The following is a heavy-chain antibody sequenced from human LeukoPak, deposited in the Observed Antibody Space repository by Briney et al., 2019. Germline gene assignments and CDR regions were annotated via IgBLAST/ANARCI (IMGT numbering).Heavy chain of an antibody. Sequence: ASVKVSCKASGYTFTSYGISWVRQAPGQGLEWMGWISAYNGNTNYAQKLQGRVTMTTDTSTSTACMELRSLRSDDTAVYYCARLPDFWSGYYTEPFDYWGQGTLVTVSS. V-gene: IGHV1-18*01. J-gene: IGHJ4*02. CDR1: GYTFTSYG. CDR3: ARLPDFWSGYYTEPFDY. CDR2: ISAYNGNT. D-gene: IGHD3-3*01.